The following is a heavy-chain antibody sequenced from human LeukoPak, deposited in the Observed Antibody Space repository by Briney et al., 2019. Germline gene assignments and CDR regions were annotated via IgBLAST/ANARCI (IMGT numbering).Heavy chain of an antibody. J-gene: IGHJ6*03. Sequence: GGSLRLSCAASGFTFSSYWMSWVRQAPGKGLGWVANIKQDGSEKYYVDSVKGRFTISRDNAKNSLYLQMNSLRAEDTAVYYCARAGSSSSSFKVYYYYYYMDVWGKGTTVTVSS. CDR2: IKQDGSEK. V-gene: IGHV3-7*01. D-gene: IGHD6-6*01. CDR1: GFTFSSYW. CDR3: ARAGSSSSSFKVYYYYYYMDV.